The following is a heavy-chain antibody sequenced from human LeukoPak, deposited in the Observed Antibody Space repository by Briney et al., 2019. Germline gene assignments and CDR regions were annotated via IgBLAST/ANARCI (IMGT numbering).Heavy chain of an antibody. J-gene: IGHJ4*02. D-gene: IGHD6-6*01. Sequence: GGSLRLSCTASGFSFSGHWTHWARQLPGKGLVWVSRISPTGSTTSYADSVKGRFTVSRNNAKNTLYLQVNNLRAEDTAVYYCARGPNSNWSGLDFWGQGTLLTVSS. CDR1: GFSFSGHW. V-gene: IGHV3-74*01. CDR2: ISPTGSTT. CDR3: ARGPNSNWSGLDF.